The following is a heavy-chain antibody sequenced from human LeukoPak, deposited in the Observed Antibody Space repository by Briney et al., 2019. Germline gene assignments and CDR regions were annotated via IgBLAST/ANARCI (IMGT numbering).Heavy chain of an antibody. CDR2: ISSRSSYI. J-gene: IGHJ4*02. CDR1: GFTFSSYS. D-gene: IGHD3-3*01. Sequence: GGSLRLSCAASGFTFSSYSMNWVRQAPGKGLEWVSSISSRSSYIYYADSVKGRFTISRDNAKNSLYLQMNSLRAEDTAVYYCARDAGYDFWSGYYTDYWGQGTLVTVSS. CDR3: ARDAGYDFWSGYYTDY. V-gene: IGHV3-21*01.